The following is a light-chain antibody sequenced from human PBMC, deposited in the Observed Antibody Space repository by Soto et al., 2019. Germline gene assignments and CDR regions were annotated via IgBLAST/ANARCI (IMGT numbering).Light chain of an antibody. V-gene: IGKV2-24*01. Sequence: EIVLTQTPLSSTVTLGQPASISCTSSQSLVHSDGNTYLSWLHQRPGQPPRLLIYRVSNRVSGVPDRFSGSGAGTDFTLTISSLQPEDFATYYCLQHSIYPLTFGGGTKVEIK. CDR2: RVS. CDR3: LQHSIYPLT. J-gene: IGKJ4*01. CDR1: QSLVHSDGNTY.